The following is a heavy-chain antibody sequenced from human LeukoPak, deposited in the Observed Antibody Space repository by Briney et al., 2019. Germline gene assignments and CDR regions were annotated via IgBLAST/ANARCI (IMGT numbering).Heavy chain of an antibody. D-gene: IGHD4-17*01. J-gene: IGHJ4*02. CDR1: GRSISSGSYD. V-gene: IGHV4-61*02. CDR2: IYTSRST. CDR3: ARLSRFGDPFDY. Sequence: SETLSLTCTVSGRSISSGSYDWSWIRQPGGKGLEWIWRIYTSRSTNNNPSPKSRVTISVDTSKSQFSLKLSSVTAADTAVYYCARLSRFGDPFDYWGQGTLVTVSS.